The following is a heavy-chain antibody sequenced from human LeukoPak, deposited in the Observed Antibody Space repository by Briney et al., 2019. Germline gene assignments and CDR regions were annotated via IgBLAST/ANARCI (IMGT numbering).Heavy chain of an antibody. CDR1: GFTFSSYG. CDR2: ISYDGSNK. V-gene: IGHV3-30*18. D-gene: IGHD3-10*01. CDR3: AKDSVYYGSGSPDY. J-gene: IGHJ4*02. Sequence: GGSLRLSCAASGFTFSSYGMHWVRQAPGKGLEWVAVISYDGSNKYYADSVKGRFTISRDNSKNTLYLQMNSLRAEDTAVYYCAKDSVYYGSGSPDYWGQGTLVTVSS.